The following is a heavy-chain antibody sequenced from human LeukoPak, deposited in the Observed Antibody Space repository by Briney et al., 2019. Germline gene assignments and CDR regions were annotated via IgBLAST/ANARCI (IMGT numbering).Heavy chain of an antibody. Sequence: SETLSLTCTVSGGSISSSSYYWGWIRQPPGKGLEWIGSIYYSGSTYYNPSLKSRVTISVDTSKNQFSLKLSSVTAADTAVYYCARGDYVDSFDPWGQGTLVTVSS. V-gene: IGHV4-39*07. D-gene: IGHD4-17*01. J-gene: IGHJ5*02. CDR2: IYYSGST. CDR1: GGSISSSSYY. CDR3: ARGDYVDSFDP.